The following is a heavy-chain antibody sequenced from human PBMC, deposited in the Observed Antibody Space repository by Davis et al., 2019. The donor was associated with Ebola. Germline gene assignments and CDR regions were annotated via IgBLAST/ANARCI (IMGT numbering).Heavy chain of an antibody. V-gene: IGHV4-4*02. Sequence: GSLRLSCAVSGGSISSSNWWSWVRQPPGKGLEWIGEIYHSGSTNYNPSLKSRVTISVDKSKNQFSLKLSSVTAADTAVYYCARVPQDHYYYYYGMDVWGQGTTVTVSS. CDR2: IYHSGST. CDR1: GGSISSSNW. CDR3: ARVPQDHYYYYYGMDV. J-gene: IGHJ6*02.